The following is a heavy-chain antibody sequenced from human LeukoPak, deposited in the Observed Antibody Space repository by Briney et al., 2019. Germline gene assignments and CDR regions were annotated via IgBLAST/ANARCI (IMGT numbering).Heavy chain of an antibody. J-gene: IGHJ4*02. D-gene: IGHD5-12*01. CDR1: GGSISSGGYY. CDR3: ARGLRGYPSYEN. CDR2: MSHSGST. Sequence: SETLSLTCTVSGGSISSGGYYWSWIRQPPGKGLEWIGEMSHSGSTNYNPSLKSRVTISVDTSKNQFSLKLTSVTAADTAVYYCARGLRGYPSYENWGQGTLVTVSS. V-gene: IGHV4-39*07.